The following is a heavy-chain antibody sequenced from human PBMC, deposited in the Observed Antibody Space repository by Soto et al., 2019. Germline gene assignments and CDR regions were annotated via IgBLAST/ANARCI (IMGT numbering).Heavy chain of an antibody. Sequence: QVQLVESGGGLVKPGGSLRLSCAASGFTFSDYYMSWIRQAPGKGLEWVSYISSSSSYTNYADSVKGRFTISRDNAKNSLYLQMNSLRAEDTAVYYCARDHEQLDIYYYYGMDVWGQGTTVTVSS. D-gene: IGHD6-13*01. CDR2: ISSSSSYT. V-gene: IGHV3-11*05. J-gene: IGHJ6*02. CDR1: GFTFSDYY. CDR3: ARDHEQLDIYYYYGMDV.